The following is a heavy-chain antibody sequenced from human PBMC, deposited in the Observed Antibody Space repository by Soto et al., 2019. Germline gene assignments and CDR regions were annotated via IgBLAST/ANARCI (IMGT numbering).Heavy chain of an antibody. CDR1: GYRFTSYW. V-gene: IGHV5-10-1*01. Sequence: EALNISCKGSGYRFTSYWISWVRQMPGKGLEWMGRIDPSDSYTNYSPSFQGHVTISADKSISTAYLQWSSLKASDTAMYYCARKVWSGGSIYEPFELWGQAKMVRVPS. D-gene: IGHD2-15*01. J-gene: IGHJ1*01. CDR2: IDPSDSYT. CDR3: ARKVWSGGSIYEPFEL.